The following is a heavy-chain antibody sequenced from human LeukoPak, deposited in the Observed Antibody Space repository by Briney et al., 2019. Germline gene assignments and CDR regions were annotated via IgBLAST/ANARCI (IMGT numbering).Heavy chain of an antibody. D-gene: IGHD4-17*01. CDR2: INHSGST. CDR3: ARGLNDYDSVGCAFDI. J-gene: IGHJ3*02. CDR1: GVSINSAGYY. Sequence: PSQTLSLTCGVSGVSINSAGYYWSWLRQPPGKGLEWIGEINHSGSTNYNPSLKSRVAISVDTSKNQFSLKLSSVTAADTAVYYCARGLNDYDSVGCAFDIWGQGTMVTVSS. V-gene: IGHV4-34*01.